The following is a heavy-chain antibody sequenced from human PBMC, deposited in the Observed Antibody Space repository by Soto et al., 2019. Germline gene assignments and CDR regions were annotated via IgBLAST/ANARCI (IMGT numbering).Heavy chain of an antibody. V-gene: IGHV1-69*01. Sequence: QVQLVQSGAEVKKPGSSVKVSCKTSGDTFSSYAISWVRQAPGQGLEWMGGIIPIFGTANYAQKFQGRVTITADESTSTAYMDLSSLRSEYTAVYYCARRVVPAANEEYYFDYWGQGTLVTVSS. CDR2: IIPIFGTA. CDR1: GDTFSSYA. J-gene: IGHJ4*02. D-gene: IGHD2-2*01. CDR3: ARRVVPAANEEYYFDY.